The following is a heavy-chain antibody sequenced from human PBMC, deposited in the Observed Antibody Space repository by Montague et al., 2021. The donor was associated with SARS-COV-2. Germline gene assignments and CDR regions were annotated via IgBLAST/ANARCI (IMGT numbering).Heavy chain of an antibody. CDR3: ARDPLGIAAAGNWFDP. CDR1: GESLSGFF. CDR2: INDRGVTNY. Sequence: SETLSLTCAVYGESLSGFFWSWIRQPPGKGLEWIAEINDRGVTNYNYNPSLGSRVTISADTSKNQFSLKLSSVTAADTAVYYCARDPLGIAAAGNWFDPWGQGTLVTVSS. V-gene: IGHV4-34*01. D-gene: IGHD6-13*01. J-gene: IGHJ5*02.